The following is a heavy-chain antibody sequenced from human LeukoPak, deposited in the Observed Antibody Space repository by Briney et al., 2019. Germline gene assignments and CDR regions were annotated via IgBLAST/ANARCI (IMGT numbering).Heavy chain of an antibody. J-gene: IGHJ4*02. Sequence: PGGSLRLSCAASGFTFSSYWMIWLRQAPGKGLEWVANIKQDGSEKYYVDSVKGRFTIPRDNAKNSLYVQMNSLRAEDTAVYYCARDLGFYGGDSSGYSDYWGQGTLVTVSS. CDR3: ARDLGFYGGDSSGYSDY. CDR2: IKQDGSEK. D-gene: IGHD3-22*01. V-gene: IGHV3-7*01. CDR1: GFTFSSYW.